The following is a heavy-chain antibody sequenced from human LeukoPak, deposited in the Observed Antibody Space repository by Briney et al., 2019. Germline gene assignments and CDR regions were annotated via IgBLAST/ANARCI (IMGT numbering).Heavy chain of an antibody. CDR2: VYYSGST. CDR1: SGSINNYY. CDR3: ARAPNYWYFDL. Sequence: SETLSLTCTVSSGSINNYYWSWIRQPPGKGLEWIGYVYYSGSTNYNPSLKSRVTISVDTSKNQFSLKLNSVTAADTAVYYCARAPNYWYFDLWGRGTLVTVSS. V-gene: IGHV4-59*01. J-gene: IGHJ2*01.